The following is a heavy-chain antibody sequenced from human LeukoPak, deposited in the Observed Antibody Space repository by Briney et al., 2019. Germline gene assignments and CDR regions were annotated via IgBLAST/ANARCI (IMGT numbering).Heavy chain of an antibody. V-gene: IGHV3-23*01. Sequence: GGPLRLSCATSGFTFSSYAMNWVRQAPGKGLEWVSGIGASGGSTYYADSVKGRFTISRDNAKNSLYLQMNSLRAEDTAVYYCARYLGGYGDYWGQGTLVTVSS. CDR2: IGASGGST. J-gene: IGHJ4*02. D-gene: IGHD3-22*01. CDR3: ARYLGGYGDY. CDR1: GFTFSSYA.